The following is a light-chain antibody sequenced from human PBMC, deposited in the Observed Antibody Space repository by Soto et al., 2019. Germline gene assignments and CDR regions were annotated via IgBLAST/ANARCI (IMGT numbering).Light chain of an antibody. CDR1: RSNIGSNT. Sequence: QSVLTQPPSASGTPGQRVIISCSGSRSNIGSNTVNWYQQVPGAAPTLLIYSRHHRPSGVTDRFSGSRSGTSASLAISGLQSEDEADYYCSAWDDSLNAWAFGGGTQLTVL. V-gene: IGLV1-44*01. CDR3: SAWDDSLNAWA. J-gene: IGLJ3*02. CDR2: SRH.